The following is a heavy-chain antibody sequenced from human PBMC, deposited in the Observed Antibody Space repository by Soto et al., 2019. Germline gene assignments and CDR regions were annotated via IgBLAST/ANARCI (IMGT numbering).Heavy chain of an antibody. CDR1: GASISSNPYY. CDR3: ATPNATSLSRGAFDI. CDR2: IFYSGST. D-gene: IGHD2-15*01. Sequence: QLQLQESGPGLVKPSETLSLTCSVSGASISSNPYYWGWIRQPPGKGLESIGSIFYSGSTYYNPSLKSRVSISVETSKSHFSLNLNSVTAADTAVYYCATPNATSLSRGAFDIWGQGTMVTVSS. V-gene: IGHV4-39*02. J-gene: IGHJ3*02.